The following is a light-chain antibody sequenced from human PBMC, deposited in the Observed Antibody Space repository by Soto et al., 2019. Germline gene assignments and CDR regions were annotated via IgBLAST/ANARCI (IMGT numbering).Light chain of an antibody. CDR1: QSISTY. CDR3: QQHNSFSIT. V-gene: IGKV1-5*03. Sequence: DIQMTQSPSSLAASVGDRVTISCLTSQSISTYLNWYQQKPGKAPKLLIYKASSLESGVPSRFSGSGSGTEFTLTITSLQADDFATYYCQQHNSFSITFGQGTRLEI. J-gene: IGKJ5*01. CDR2: KAS.